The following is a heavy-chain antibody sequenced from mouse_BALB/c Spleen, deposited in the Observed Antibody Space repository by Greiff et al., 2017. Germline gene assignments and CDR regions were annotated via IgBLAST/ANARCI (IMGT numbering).Heavy chain of an antibody. CDR1: GFSLISYG. CDR2: IWAGGST. CDR3: AREITTATQDYAMDY. D-gene: IGHD1-2*01. Sequence: QVQLKESGPGLVAPSQSLSITCTVSGFSLISYGVHWVRQPPGKGLEWLGVIWAGGSTNYNSALMSRLSISKDNSKSQVFLKMNSLQTDDTAMYYCAREITTATQDYAMDYWGQGTSVTVSS. V-gene: IGHV2-9*02. J-gene: IGHJ4*01.